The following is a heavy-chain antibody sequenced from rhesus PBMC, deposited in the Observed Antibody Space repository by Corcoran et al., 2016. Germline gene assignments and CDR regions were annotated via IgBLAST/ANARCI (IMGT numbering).Heavy chain of an antibody. Sequence: QVHLQESGPGLVKPSETLSLTCTVSGGSISDSYYWNWIRQPPGKGLEWMGRIYGTIARTSYNTSLKSRVTISKDTSKNQFSLKLTSVTAADTAVYYCARQRDGSGYYRVDYWGQGVLVTVSS. V-gene: IGHV4-143*01. J-gene: IGHJ4*01. CDR3: ARQRDGSGYYRVDY. D-gene: IGHD3-28*01. CDR2: IYGTIART. CDR1: GGSISDSYY.